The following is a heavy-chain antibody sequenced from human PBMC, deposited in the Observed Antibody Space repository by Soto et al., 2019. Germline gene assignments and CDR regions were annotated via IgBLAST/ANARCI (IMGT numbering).Heavy chain of an antibody. D-gene: IGHD3-3*01. J-gene: IGHJ6*03. CDR1: GFTLRDYY. CDR2: VSSSGTTV. CDR3: ARALRGYYDSYYYYMDV. V-gene: IGHV3-11*01. Sequence: QVQLVESGGGLVKPGGSLRLSCDASGFTLRDYYMSWVRQAPGKGLEWISYVSSSGTTVYYADSVKGRFTVSRDNAENSQYLQRNSLIAEDTAVYYCARALRGYYDSYYYYMDVWGKGTTFTVCS.